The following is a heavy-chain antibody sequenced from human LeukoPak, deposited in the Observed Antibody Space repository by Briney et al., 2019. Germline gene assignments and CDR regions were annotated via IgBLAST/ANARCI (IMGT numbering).Heavy chain of an antibody. CDR1: GGSISSSSYY. V-gene: IGHV4-39*07. J-gene: IGHJ3*02. D-gene: IGHD6-13*01. Sequence: SETLSLTCTVSGGSISSSSYYWGWIRQPPGKGLEWIGSIYYSGSTYYNPSLKSRVTISVDTSKNQFSLKLSSVTAADTAVYYCARLGRDVAAARFVAFDIWGQGTMVTVSS. CDR2: IYYSGST. CDR3: ARLGRDVAAARFVAFDI.